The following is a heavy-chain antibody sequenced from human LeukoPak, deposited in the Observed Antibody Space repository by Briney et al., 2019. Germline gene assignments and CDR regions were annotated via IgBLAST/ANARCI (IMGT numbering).Heavy chain of an antibody. J-gene: IGHJ6*03. CDR1: GFTFSSYA. V-gene: IGHV3-23*01. CDR2: SSGSGSST. Sequence: PGGSLRLSCAASGFTFSSYAMSWVRQAPGKGLEWVSASSGSGSSTYCADSVKGRFTISRDNSRNTLYLQMNSLRAEDTAVYYCAKVGTTVTTYYYYYMDAWGKGTTVTVSS. CDR3: AKVGTTVTTYYYYYMDA. D-gene: IGHD4-17*01.